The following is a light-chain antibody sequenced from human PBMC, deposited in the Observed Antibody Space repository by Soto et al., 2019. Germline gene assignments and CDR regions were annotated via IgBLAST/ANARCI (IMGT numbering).Light chain of an antibody. CDR1: QGIGND. J-gene: IGKJ1*01. CDR2: AAS. Sequence: AIQMTQSPYSLSASVGDRVTITCRASQGIGNDLGWYQQKPGKAPKLLIYAASSLQSGVPSRFSGSGSGTDFTLTISSLQPEDFATYYCLQDYNYPNTFGQGTKVEIK. CDR3: LQDYNYPNT. V-gene: IGKV1-6*01.